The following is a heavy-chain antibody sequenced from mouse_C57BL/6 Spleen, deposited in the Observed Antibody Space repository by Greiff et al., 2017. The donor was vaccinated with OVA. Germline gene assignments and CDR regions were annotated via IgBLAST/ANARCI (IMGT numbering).Heavy chain of an antibody. CDR3: AREVTTGYYYAMDY. D-gene: IGHD2-2*01. V-gene: IGHV14-3*01. CDR2: IDPANGNT. CDR1: GFNIKNTY. J-gene: IGHJ4*01. Sequence: EVQLQQSVAELVRPGASVKLSCTASGFNIKNTYMHWVKQRPEQGLEWIGRIDPANGNTKYAPKFQGKATITADTTSNTADLQLSSLTSEDTAIEYEAREVTTGYYYAMDYWGQGTSVTVSS.